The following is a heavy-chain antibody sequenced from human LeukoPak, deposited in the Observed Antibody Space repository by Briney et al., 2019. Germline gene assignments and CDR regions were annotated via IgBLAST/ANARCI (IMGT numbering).Heavy chain of an antibody. V-gene: IGHV1-2*02. Sequence: ASVKVSCKASGYTFTSYYMHWVRQAPGQGGEGRGWINPNSGGTNYAQKFQGRVTMTKDTSISTAYMELSRLRSDDPAVYYCARDTSFGFDYWGQGTLVTVSS. D-gene: IGHD3-10*01. CDR3: ARDTSFGFDY. CDR1: GYTFTSYY. J-gene: IGHJ4*02. CDR2: INPNSGGT.